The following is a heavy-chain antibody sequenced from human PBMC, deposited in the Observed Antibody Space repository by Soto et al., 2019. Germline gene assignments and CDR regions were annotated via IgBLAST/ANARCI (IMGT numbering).Heavy chain of an antibody. D-gene: IGHD6-19*01. Sequence: GSLRLSCAASGFTFSSYVMHWVRQAPGKGLEWVAVISYDGSNKYYADSVKGRFTISRDNSKNTLYLQMNSLRAEDTAVYYCAKDKYSSGWPHFDYWGQGTLVTVSS. CDR2: ISYDGSNK. CDR1: GFTFSSYV. CDR3: AKDKYSSGWPHFDY. V-gene: IGHV3-30*18. J-gene: IGHJ4*02.